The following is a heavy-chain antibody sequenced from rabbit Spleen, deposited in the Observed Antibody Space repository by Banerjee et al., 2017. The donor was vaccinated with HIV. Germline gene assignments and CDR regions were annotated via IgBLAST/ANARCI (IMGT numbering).Heavy chain of an antibody. Sequence: QLEESGGGLVKPGGTLTLTCKASGIDFSDNYWIYWVRQAPGKGLEWIGCINSADGSAYYASWAKGRLTITRSTSLNTVDLKMTSLTAADTATYFCARGKSPDYFNFWGQGTLVTVS. V-gene: IGHV1S43*01. J-gene: IGHJ4*01. CDR3: ARGKSPDYFNF. CDR2: INSADGSA. CDR1: GIDFSDNYW.